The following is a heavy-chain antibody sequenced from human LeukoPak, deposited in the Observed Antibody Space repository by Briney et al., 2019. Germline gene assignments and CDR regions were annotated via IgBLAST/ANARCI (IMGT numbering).Heavy chain of an antibody. J-gene: IGHJ4*02. Sequence: LPGGSLRLSCAGYGFTFYNYAMSWVPQAPGKVLEWVSSVSGDGQKTFYADSVKGRFTISRDNSMNTLSLQMNSLRAEDTAVYYCAKEQDNRLLLSHFDYWGQGILVTVSS. CDR1: GFTFYNYA. V-gene: IGHV3-23*01. CDR2: VSGDGQKT. D-gene: IGHD2-2*01. CDR3: AKEQDNRLLLSHFDY.